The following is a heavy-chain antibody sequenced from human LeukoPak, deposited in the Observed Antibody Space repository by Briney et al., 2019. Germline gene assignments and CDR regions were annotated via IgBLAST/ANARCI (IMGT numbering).Heavy chain of an antibody. D-gene: IGHD3-22*01. V-gene: IGHV4-61*02. Sequence: SDTLSLTCTLSGCSISSGSDYWSWLLQPAVTGLQWFGRIYTSGSTNYNPSLNRLVTISVDRSKNQFSLKLSSVTAADTAVYYCAKDIVVVKNNWFDPWGQGTLVTVSS. CDR2: IYTSGST. CDR1: GCSISSGSDY. CDR3: AKDIVVVKNNWFDP. J-gene: IGHJ5*02.